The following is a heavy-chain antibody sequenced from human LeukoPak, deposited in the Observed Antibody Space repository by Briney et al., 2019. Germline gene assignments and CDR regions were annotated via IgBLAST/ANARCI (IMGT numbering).Heavy chain of an antibody. CDR3: ARNCKVGATDFDY. V-gene: IGHV3-48*03. J-gene: IGHJ4*02. Sequence: PGGSLRLSCAASGFTFSSYEMNWVRQAPGKGLEWVSYISSSGSTIYYADSVKGRFTISRDNAKNSLYLQMNSLRAEDTAVYYCARNCKVGATDFDYWGQGTLVTVSS. CDR2: ISSSGSTI. D-gene: IGHD1-26*01. CDR1: GFTFSSYE.